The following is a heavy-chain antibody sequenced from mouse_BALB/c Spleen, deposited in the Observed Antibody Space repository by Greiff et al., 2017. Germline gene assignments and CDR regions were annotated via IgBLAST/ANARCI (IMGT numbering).Heavy chain of an antibody. D-gene: IGHD3-3*01. Sequence: VQLKQSGAELVRSGASVKLSCTASGFNIKDYYMHWVKQRPEQGLEWIGWIDPENGDTEYAPKFQGKATMTADTSSNTAYLQLSSLTSEDTAVYYCNALGDAMDYWGQGTSVTVSS. V-gene: IGHV14-4*02. CDR1: GFNIKDYY. J-gene: IGHJ4*01. CDR3: NALGDAMDY. CDR2: IDPENGDT.